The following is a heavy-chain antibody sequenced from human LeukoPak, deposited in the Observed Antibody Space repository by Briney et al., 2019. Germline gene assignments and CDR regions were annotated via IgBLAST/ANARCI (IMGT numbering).Heavy chain of an antibody. J-gene: IGHJ1*01. CDR3: ARAEYYYDSSGYSLAEYFQH. D-gene: IGHD3-22*01. CDR2: IIPILGIA. CDR1: GGTFSSYA. Sequence: ASVKVSCKASGGTFSSYAISWVRQAPGQGLEWMGRIIPILGIANYAQKFQGRVTITADKSTSTAYMELSSLRSEDTAVYYCARAEYYYDSSGYSLAEYFQHWGQGTLVTVSS. V-gene: IGHV1-69*04.